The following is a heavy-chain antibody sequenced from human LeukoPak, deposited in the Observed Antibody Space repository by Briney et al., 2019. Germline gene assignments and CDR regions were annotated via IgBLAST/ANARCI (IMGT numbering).Heavy chain of an antibody. CDR2: ISYDGSNK. V-gene: IGHV3-30*19. D-gene: IGHD2-2*02. J-gene: IGHJ5*02. Sequence: GGSLRLSCAASGFTFSSYGMHWVRQAPGKGLEWVAVISYDGSNKYYADSVKGRFTISRDNSKNTLYLQMNSLRAEDTAVYYCARGEGWHCSGSDCFTHWFDPWGQGALVTVSS. CDR3: ARGEGWHCSGSDCFTHWFDP. CDR1: GFTFSSYG.